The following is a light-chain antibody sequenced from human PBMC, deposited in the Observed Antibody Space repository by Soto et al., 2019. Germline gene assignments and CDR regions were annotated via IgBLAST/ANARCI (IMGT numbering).Light chain of an antibody. CDR3: QQYNNWPFT. CDR2: GAS. Sequence: EIVMTQSPATLSVSPGERATLSCRASQSVSSNLAWYQQKPGHAPRLLIYGASTRATGIPARFSGIGSGTEFTLTISSLQSEDFAVYYCQQYNNWPFTFGPGTKVDIK. CDR1: QSVSSN. J-gene: IGKJ3*01. V-gene: IGKV3-15*01.